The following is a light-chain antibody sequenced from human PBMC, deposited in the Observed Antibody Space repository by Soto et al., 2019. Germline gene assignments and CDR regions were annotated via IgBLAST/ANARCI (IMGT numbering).Light chain of an antibody. V-gene: IGKV1-12*01. CDR1: QVIGTW. CDR2: GAS. CDR3: QQGNTIPPWT. J-gene: IGKJ1*01. Sequence: DIQMTQSPSSVSASVGDRVTITCRASQVIGTWLGWYQQKPGKAPKLLIYGASTLQSGVPSRFSGSGSGTAFTLTISSLQAEDFATYFCQQGNTIPPWTFGQGTKVEMK.